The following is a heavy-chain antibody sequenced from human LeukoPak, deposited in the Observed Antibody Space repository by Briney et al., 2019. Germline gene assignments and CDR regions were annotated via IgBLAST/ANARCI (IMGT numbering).Heavy chain of an antibody. D-gene: IGHD3-10*01. CDR1: GFTFSSYA. CDR3: AKDGRMVRGVIITFDY. J-gene: IGHJ4*02. Sequence: SGGSLRLSCAASGFTFSSYAMSWVRQAPGKGLEWVSAISGSGGSTYYADSVKGRFTISRDNSKNTLYLQMNSLRAEDTAVYYCAKDGRMVRGVIITFDYWGQGTLVTVSS. CDR2: ISGSGGST. V-gene: IGHV3-23*01.